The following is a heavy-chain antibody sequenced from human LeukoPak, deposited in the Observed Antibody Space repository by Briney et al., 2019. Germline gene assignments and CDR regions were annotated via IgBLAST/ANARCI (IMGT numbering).Heavy chain of an antibody. CDR2: IYYSGST. CDR3: ARGVSNGFWSGYSYYFDY. Sequence: SETLSLTCTVSGGSISSYYWSWIRQPPGKGLEWIGYIYYSGSTNYNPSLKGRVTISVDTSKNQFSLKLSSVTAADTAVYYCARGVSNGFWSGYSYYFDYWGQGTLVTVSS. CDR1: GGSISSYY. D-gene: IGHD3-3*01. J-gene: IGHJ4*02. V-gene: IGHV4-59*01.